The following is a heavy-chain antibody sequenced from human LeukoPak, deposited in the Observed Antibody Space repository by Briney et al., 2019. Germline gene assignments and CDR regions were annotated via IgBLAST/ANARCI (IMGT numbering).Heavy chain of an antibody. CDR2: IGSDNKP. CDR1: GFTFSAYA. CDR3: ARASPADYYGMDV. D-gene: IGHD6-6*01. J-gene: IGHJ6*02. Sequence: PGGSLRLSCEASGFTFSAYAMTWVRQAPGKGLEWVSSIGSDNKPHYSESVKGRFAISRDNSKNILFLHLNSLRAEDTALYYCARASPADYYGMDVWGQGTTVTVSS. V-gene: IGHV3-23*05.